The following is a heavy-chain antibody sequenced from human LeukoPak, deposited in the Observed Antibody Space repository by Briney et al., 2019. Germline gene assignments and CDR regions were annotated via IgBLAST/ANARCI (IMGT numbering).Heavy chain of an antibody. CDR1: GFTSSDHY. V-gene: IGHV3-72*01. Sequence: PGGSLRLSCAASGFTSSDHYIDWVRQAPGKGLEWVGRTRNKASSYTTEYAASVKGGFTISRDDLKNSLFLQMNSLMTEDTAVYYCARARRGSYPSSDYWGQGTLVTVSS. CDR2: TRNKASSYTT. D-gene: IGHD1-26*01. J-gene: IGHJ4*02. CDR3: ARARRGSYPSSDY.